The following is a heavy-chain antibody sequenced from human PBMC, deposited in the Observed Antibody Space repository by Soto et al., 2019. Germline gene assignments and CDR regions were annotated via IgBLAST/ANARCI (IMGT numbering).Heavy chain of an antibody. V-gene: IGHV3-9*01. CDR3: AKVEGFTEYYFDY. CDR1: GFTFDDYA. J-gene: IGHJ4*02. Sequence: EVQLVESGGGLVQPGRSLRLSCAASGFTFDDYAMHWVRQAPGKGLEWVSGISWNSGSIGYADSVKGRFTISRDNAKNSLYLQMNSLRAEDTALYYCAKVEGFTEYYFDYRGQGTLVTVSS. CDR2: ISWNSGSI. D-gene: IGHD2-15*01.